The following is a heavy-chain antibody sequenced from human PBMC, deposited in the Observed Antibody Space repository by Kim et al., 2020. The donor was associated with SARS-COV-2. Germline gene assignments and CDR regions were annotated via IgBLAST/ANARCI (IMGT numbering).Heavy chain of an antibody. V-gene: IGHV7-4-1*02. CDR3: AKDPLGSAFDI. Sequence: TYAHGLTGRFVFSLATSVSTAYLQISSLQAEDTAVYYCAKDPLGSAFDIWGQGTMVTVSS. J-gene: IGHJ3*02. D-gene: IGHD3-10*01.